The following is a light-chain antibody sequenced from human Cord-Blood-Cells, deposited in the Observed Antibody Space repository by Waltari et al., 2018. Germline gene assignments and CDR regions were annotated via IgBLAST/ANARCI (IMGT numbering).Light chain of an antibody. CDR3: QTWGTGIGV. CDR2: LNSDGSH. V-gene: IGLV4-69*01. Sequence: QLVLTQSPSASASLGASVKLPCTLSSGHSRYAIPWHQQQPEKGPRYLMKLNSDGSHSKGDGIPDRFSGSSSGAERYLTISSLQSEDEADYYCQTWGTGIGVFGGGTKLTVL. J-gene: IGLJ3*02. CDR1: SGHSRYA.